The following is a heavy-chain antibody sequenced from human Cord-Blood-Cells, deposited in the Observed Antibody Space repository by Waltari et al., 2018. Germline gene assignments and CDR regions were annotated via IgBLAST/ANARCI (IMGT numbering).Heavy chain of an antibody. D-gene: IGHD4-17*01. J-gene: IGHJ6*02. CDR3: AGIRQNDYGDYVDYYYGMDV. Sequence: QVQLQQWGAGLLKPSETLSLTCAVYGGSFSGYYWSWIRQPLGTGLEWIGEINHSGSTNYNPSLNSRVTISVDTSKNQFSLKLSSVTAADTAVYYCAGIRQNDYGDYVDYYYGMDVWGQGTTVTVSS. V-gene: IGHV4-34*01. CDR2: INHSGST. CDR1: GGSFSGYY.